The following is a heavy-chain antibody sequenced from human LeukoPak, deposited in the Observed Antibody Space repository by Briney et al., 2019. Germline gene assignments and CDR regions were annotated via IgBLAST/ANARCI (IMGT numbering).Heavy chain of an antibody. CDR2: IRYDQSNK. J-gene: IGHJ4*02. D-gene: IGHD6-13*01. V-gene: IGHV3-30*02. Sequence: GRSLRLSCAASGFPFSRYWMNWVRQAPGKGLEWVAFIRYDQSNKYYADSVKGRFTISRDNSKNTLYLQMNSLRAEDTAVYYCAKAAPSDYWGQGTLVTVSS. CDR3: AKAAPSDY. CDR1: GFPFSRYW.